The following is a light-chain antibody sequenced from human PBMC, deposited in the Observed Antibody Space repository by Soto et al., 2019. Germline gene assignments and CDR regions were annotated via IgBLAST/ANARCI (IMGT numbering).Light chain of an antibody. CDR3: AAWDDSLSVL. J-gene: IGLJ2*01. V-gene: IGLV1-47*01. Sequence: QSVLTQPPSASGTPGQRVTISCSGSSSNIGSNYVYWYQQLPGTAPTLLIYTNNQRPSGVTDRFSGSKSGTSASLAISGLRSEDAADYYCAAWDDSLSVLFGGGTKLTVL. CDR1: SSNIGSNY. CDR2: TNN.